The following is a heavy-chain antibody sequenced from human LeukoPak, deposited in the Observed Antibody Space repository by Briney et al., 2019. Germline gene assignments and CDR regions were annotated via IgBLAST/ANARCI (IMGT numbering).Heavy chain of an antibody. CDR2: ISYDGSNK. D-gene: IGHD4-17*01. CDR1: GFTFSSYG. CDR3: AKGPYGDYDY. V-gene: IGHV3-30*18. J-gene: IGHJ4*02. Sequence: PGGSLRLSCAASGFTFSSYGMHWVRQAPGKGLEWVAVISYDGSNKYYADSVKGRFTISRDNSKNTLYLQMNSLRGEDTAVYYCAKGPYGDYDYWGQGTLVTVSS.